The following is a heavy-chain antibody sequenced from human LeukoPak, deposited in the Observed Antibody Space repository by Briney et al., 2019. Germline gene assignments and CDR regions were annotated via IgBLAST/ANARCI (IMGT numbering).Heavy chain of an antibody. CDR1: GGSISSGDYY. Sequence: PSETLSLTCTVSGGSISSGDYYWSWIRQPPGKGLEWIGYIYYSGSTYYNPSLKSRVTISVDTSKNQFTLKLSSVTAADTAVYYCARDEYSSSSDAFDIWGQGTMVTVPS. CDR2: IYYSGST. CDR3: ARDEYSSSSDAFDI. J-gene: IGHJ3*02. V-gene: IGHV4-30-4*08. D-gene: IGHD6-6*01.